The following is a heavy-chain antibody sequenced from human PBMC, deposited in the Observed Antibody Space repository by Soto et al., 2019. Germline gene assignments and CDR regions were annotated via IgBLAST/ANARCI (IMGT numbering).Heavy chain of an antibody. CDR3: ASSLVTSRAHYYGMDG. CDR1: GYTSTSYG. CDR2: SSAYTGNK. Sequence: ACVKISFKASGYTSTSYGISWVRQAPGQGPERMGWSSAYTGNKNYAQKHQGRVTMTTNKATSTANRDPRGLGSDDTAVYYCASSLVTSRAHYYGMDGWGQWTTVTVSS. V-gene: IGHV1-18*01. J-gene: IGHJ6*02. D-gene: IGHD5-18*01.